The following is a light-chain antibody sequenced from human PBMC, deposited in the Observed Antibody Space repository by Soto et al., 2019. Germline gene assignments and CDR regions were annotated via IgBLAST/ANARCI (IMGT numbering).Light chain of an antibody. J-gene: IGKJ4*01. Sequence: IRLTQSPSSMSATVGDRVTITCRASQGIARYLAWYQQKPGKAPNVLIYAASTLQSGVPSRFSGSGSGTDFTLTICSLQPEDFATYYCQQVNSYPLTFGGGTKVDIK. V-gene: IGKV1-9*01. CDR1: QGIARY. CDR2: AAS. CDR3: QQVNSYPLT.